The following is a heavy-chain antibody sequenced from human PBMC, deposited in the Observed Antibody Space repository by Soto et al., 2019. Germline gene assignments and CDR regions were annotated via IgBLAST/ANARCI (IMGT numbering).Heavy chain of an antibody. V-gene: IGHV4-31*03. CDR1: GCSISSGGYY. D-gene: IGHD2-15*01. CDR2: IYYSGST. Sequence: SETLSLTCTVSGCSISSGGYYWSWIRQHPGKGLEWIGYIYYSGSTYYNPSLKSRVTISVDTSKNQFSLKLSSVTAADTAVYYCARMGSYYYGMDVWGQGTTVTVSS. CDR3: ARMGSYYYGMDV. J-gene: IGHJ6*02.